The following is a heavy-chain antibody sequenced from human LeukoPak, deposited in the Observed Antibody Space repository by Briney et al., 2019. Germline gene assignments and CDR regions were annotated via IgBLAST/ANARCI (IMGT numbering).Heavy chain of an antibody. J-gene: IGHJ4*02. CDR1: GYTFTSYD. D-gene: IGHD5-18*01. CDR2: MNPNSGNT. Sequence: ASVKVSCKASGYTFTSYDINWVRQATGQGLEWMGWMNPNSGNTGYAQKFQGRVTMTRDMSTSTVYMELSSLRSEDTAVYYCASSGRGYSYGSFDYWGQGTLVTVSS. V-gene: IGHV1-8*02. CDR3: ASSGRGYSYGSFDY.